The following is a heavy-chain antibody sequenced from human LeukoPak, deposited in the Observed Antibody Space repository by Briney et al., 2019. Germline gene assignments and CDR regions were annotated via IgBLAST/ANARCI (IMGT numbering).Heavy chain of an antibody. CDR3: AKDLRGTYYYDSSACLDY. CDR2: ISYDGSNK. V-gene: IGHV3-30*18. J-gene: IGHJ4*02. CDR1: GFTFSSYG. Sequence: PGRSLRLSCAASGFTFSSYGMHWVRQAPGKGLEWVAVISYDGSNKYYADSVKGRFTISRDNSKNTLYLQMNSLRAEDTAVYYCAKDLRGTYYYDSSACLDYWGQGTLVTVSS. D-gene: IGHD3-22*01.